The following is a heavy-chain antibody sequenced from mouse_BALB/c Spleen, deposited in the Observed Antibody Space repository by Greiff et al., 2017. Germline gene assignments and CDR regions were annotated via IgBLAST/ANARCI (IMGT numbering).Heavy chain of an antibody. CDR3: ARSAHYYGSSSFAY. CDR1: GYTFTSYW. CDR2: INPSNGRT. J-gene: IGHJ3*01. V-gene: IGHV1S81*02. Sequence: QVQLQQPGAELVKPGASVKLSCKASGYTFTSYWMHWVKQRPGQGLEWIGEINPSNGRTNYNEKFKSKATLTVDKSSSTAYMQLSSLTSEDSAVYYCARSAHYYGSSSFAYWGQGTLVTVSA. D-gene: IGHD1-1*01.